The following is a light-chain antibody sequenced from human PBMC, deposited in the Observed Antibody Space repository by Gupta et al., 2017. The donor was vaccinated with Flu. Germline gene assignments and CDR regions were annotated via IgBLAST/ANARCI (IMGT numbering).Light chain of an antibody. J-gene: IGLJ2*01. CDR2: KDS. CDR1: NIGRKG. CDR3: KVWDVSNDDEV. V-gene: IGLV3-21*03. Sequence: GRTARITWEGNNIGRKGVHWHQQKQGQAPKLGVYKDSDRPSGIPERFSGSNSGNTATLTISRVESGDGADYYCKVWDVSNDDEVFGGGTKLTVL.